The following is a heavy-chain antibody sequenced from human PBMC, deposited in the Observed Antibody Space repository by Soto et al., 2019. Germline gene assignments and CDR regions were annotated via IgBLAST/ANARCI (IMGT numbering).Heavy chain of an antibody. V-gene: IGHV4-31*03. D-gene: IGHD6-13*01. J-gene: IGHJ4*02. CDR2: IYYSGST. CDR1: GGSITSINYY. Sequence: SETLSLTCTVSGGSITSINYYWSWIRQHPGKGLEWIGYIYYSGSTYYNPSLKSRVSISVDTSKNQFSLRLSSVTAADTAVYYCARDPGNPGYFYSWGQGTLVTVSS. CDR3: ARDPGNPGYFYS.